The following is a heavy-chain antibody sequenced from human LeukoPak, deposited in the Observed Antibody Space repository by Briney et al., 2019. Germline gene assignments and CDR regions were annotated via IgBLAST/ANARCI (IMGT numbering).Heavy chain of an antibody. Sequence: GGSLRLSCAASGFTVSSNYMSWVRQAPGKGLEWVSITYSAGSTYYRDSVKGRFTITRDNSKNTLNLQMNSLRGDDTAVYYCARGSSWPMFDIWGQGTMVTVSS. J-gene: IGHJ3*02. CDR2: TYSAGST. CDR3: ARGSSWPMFDI. V-gene: IGHV3-66*02. CDR1: GFTVSSNY. D-gene: IGHD6-13*01.